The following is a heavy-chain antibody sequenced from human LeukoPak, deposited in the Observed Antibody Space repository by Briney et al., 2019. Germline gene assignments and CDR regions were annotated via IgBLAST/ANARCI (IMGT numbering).Heavy chain of an antibody. CDR3: ARLIVGATTGYFDY. D-gene: IGHD1-26*01. J-gene: IGHJ4*02. CDR2: ISYDGSNK. V-gene: IGHV3-30-3*01. Sequence: GGSLRLSCAASGFTFSSYAMHWVHQAPGDGLEWVAVISYDGSNKYYADSMKGRFTISRDNSKNTLYLQMNSLRAEDTAVYYCARLIVGATTGYFDYCGQGTLVTVSS. CDR1: GFTFSSYA.